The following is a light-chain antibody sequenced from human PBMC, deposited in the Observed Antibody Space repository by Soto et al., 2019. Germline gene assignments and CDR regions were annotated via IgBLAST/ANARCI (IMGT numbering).Light chain of an antibody. CDR3: CSYAVGGTFV. V-gene: IGLV2-23*03. CDR1: SSDVGSYNL. Sequence: QSALTQPASVSGSPGQSITISCTGTSSDVGSYNLVSWYQQHPGKAPKLMIYEGSKRPSGVSNRVSGSKSGNTASLTISGLQAEDEADYYCCSYAVGGTFVFGGGTKLTVL. CDR2: EGS. J-gene: IGLJ2*01.